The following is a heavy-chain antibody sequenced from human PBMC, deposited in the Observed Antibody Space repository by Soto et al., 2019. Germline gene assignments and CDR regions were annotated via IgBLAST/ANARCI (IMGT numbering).Heavy chain of an antibody. CDR2: IIAINGIA. J-gene: IGHJ6*02. V-gene: IGHV1-69*10. CDR1: GYTFTNYG. CDR3: ARVSCSGGSRYSARPFDYYSGMDV. D-gene: IGHD2-15*01. Sequence: SVKVSCKASGYTFTNYGVSWVRQAPGQGLEWMGWIIAINGIANYAQKLQGRVTITADKSTSTAYMELSSLRSEDTAVYYCARVSCSGGSRYSARPFDYYSGMDVWGQGTTVTVS.